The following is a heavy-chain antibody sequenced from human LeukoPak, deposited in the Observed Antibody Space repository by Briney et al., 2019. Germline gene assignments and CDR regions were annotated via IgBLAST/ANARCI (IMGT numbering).Heavy chain of an antibody. CDR1: GYSIGSGYY. Sequence: SETLSLTCAVSGYSIGSGYYWGWIRQPPGKELEWIGSIYHSGSTYYNPSLKSRVTISVDTSKNQFSLKLSSVTAADTAVYYCASLQQLGDYYYYYYMDVWGKGTTVTVSS. CDR2: IYHSGST. V-gene: IGHV4-38-2*01. CDR3: ASLQQLGDYYYYYYMDV. J-gene: IGHJ6*03. D-gene: IGHD6-13*01.